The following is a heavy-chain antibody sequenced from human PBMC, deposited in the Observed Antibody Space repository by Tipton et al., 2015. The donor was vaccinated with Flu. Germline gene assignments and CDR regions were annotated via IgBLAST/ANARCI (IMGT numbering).Heavy chain of an antibody. J-gene: IGHJ4*02. V-gene: IGHV3-7*03. CDR1: GFTFSSYW. CDR3: AKSQYSSSSLSDY. D-gene: IGHD6-6*01. Sequence: SLRLSCAASGFTFSSYWMSWVRQAPGKGLEWVANIKQDGSEKYYVDSVKGRFTISRDNAKNSLYLQMNSLRAEDTAVYYCAKSQYSSSSLSDYWGQGTLVTVSS. CDR2: IKQDGSEK.